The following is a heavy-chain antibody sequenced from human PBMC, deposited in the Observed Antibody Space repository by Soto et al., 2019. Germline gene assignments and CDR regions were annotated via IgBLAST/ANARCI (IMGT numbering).Heavy chain of an antibody. V-gene: IGHV2-5*02. CDR1: GFSLTTRGVG. CDR3: APIPNYYQYDWFDP. Sequence: QITLKESGPTLVKPTQTLTLTCTFSGFSLTTRGVGVGWIRQPPGKALECLALIYWDDDKRYSPSLQSRLSITKATSKHQVVLTMTNVDPVDTATYYCAPIPNYYQYDWFDPWGQGTLVSVSS. J-gene: IGHJ5*02. CDR2: IYWDDDK. D-gene: IGHD3-16*01.